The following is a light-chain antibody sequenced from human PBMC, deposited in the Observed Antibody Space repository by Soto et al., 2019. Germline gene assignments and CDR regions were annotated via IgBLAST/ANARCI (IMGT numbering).Light chain of an antibody. CDR2: RAS. CDR1: QSVSSSY. Sequence: EFVLTQSPGTLSLSPGERANLSCRASQSVSSSYLAWYQQKPGQAPKVLIYRASSRATGIPDRFSGSGSGTDFTLTINSLEPEDFAVYYCQQRSNWPSITVGQGTRLEI. J-gene: IGKJ5*01. V-gene: IGKV3D-20*02. CDR3: QQRSNWPSIT.